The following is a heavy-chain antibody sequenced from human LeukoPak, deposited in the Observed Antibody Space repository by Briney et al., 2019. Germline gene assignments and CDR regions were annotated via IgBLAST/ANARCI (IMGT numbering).Heavy chain of an antibody. CDR2: INHSGST. J-gene: IGHJ4*02. CDR1: GGSISSYY. V-gene: IGHV4-34*01. D-gene: IGHD2-15*01. Sequence: SETLSLTCTVSGGSISSYYWSWIRQPPGKGLEWIGEINHSGSTNYNPSLKSRVTISVDTSKNQFSLKLSSVTAADTAVYYCARGPICSGGSCYKMLDYWGQGTLVTVSS. CDR3: ARGPICSGGSCYKMLDY.